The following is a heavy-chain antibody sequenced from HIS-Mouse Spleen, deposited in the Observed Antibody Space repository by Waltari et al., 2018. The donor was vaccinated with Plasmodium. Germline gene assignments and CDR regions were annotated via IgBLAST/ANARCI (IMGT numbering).Heavy chain of an antibody. CDR1: GFTFRSYA. CDR3: ARDTSSGGYGHAFDI. Sequence: QVQLVESGGGVVQPGRSLRLSCAASGFTFRSYAMPWGRQAPGKGMGWVAVISDEGSNKYYADSLKGRFTISRDNSNNTLYLQMNSLRAEDTAVYYCARDTSSGGYGHAFDIWGQGTMVTVSS. V-gene: IGHV3-30*04. CDR2: ISDEGSNK. J-gene: IGHJ3*02. D-gene: IGHD6-19*01.